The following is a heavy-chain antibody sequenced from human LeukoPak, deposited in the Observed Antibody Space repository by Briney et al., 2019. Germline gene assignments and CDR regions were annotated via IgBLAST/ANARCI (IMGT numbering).Heavy chain of an antibody. CDR2: MNPNSGNT. J-gene: IGHJ6*03. V-gene: IGHV1-8*01. CDR1: GYTFTSYD. D-gene: IGHD3-3*01. CDR3: ARAPRYDFWSGYHGFYYYMDV. Sequence: GASVKVSCKASGYTFTSYDINWVRQATGQGLEWMGWMNPNSGNTGYAQKFQGRVTMTRNTSISTAYMELSSLRSEDTAVYYCARAPRYDFWSGYHGFYYYMDVWGKGTTVTVSS.